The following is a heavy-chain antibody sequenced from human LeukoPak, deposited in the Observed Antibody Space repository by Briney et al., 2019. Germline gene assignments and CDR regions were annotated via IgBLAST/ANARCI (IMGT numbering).Heavy chain of an antibody. V-gene: IGHV3-74*01. Sequence: GGSLRLSCAASGFTFSSYWMHWVRQAPGKGLVWVSRINSDGSRTSYADSVKGRFTVSRDNAKNTMYLQMNSLRDKDTAVYYCARVFMVAVAGSDAFDIWGQGTMVTVSS. CDR2: INSDGSRT. J-gene: IGHJ3*02. CDR3: ARVFMVAVAGSDAFDI. D-gene: IGHD6-19*01. CDR1: GFTFSSYW.